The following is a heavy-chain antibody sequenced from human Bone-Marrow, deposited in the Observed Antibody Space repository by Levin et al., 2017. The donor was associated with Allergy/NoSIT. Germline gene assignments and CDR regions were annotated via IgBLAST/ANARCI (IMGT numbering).Heavy chain of an antibody. Sequence: GGSLRLSCAASGFNFRSFWMNWVRQAPGKGLVWISGITSDGSATTYADSVKGRFTISRDNANNTVYLQMNSLRDEDTAVYYCVRDGRVATIHEFDHWGRGTLVTVSS. D-gene: IGHD5-24*01. V-gene: IGHV3-74*03. CDR2: ITSDGSAT. CDR1: GFNFRSFW. CDR3: VRDGRVATIHEFDH. J-gene: IGHJ4*02.